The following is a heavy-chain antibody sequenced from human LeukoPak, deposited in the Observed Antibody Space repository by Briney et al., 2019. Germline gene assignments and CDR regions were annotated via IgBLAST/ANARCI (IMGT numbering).Heavy chain of an antibody. Sequence: GASVKVSCKASGYTFNNSDINWVRQATGQGLEWMGWMNPNSDNTGYAQKFQSRVTMTKNTSISTAYMELSSLRSEDTAVYYCAGGYYDNRGYYFDFWGQGTLVTVSS. J-gene: IGHJ4*02. CDR3: AGGYYDNRGYYFDF. CDR2: MNPNSDNT. CDR1: GYTFNNSD. D-gene: IGHD3-22*01. V-gene: IGHV1-8*01.